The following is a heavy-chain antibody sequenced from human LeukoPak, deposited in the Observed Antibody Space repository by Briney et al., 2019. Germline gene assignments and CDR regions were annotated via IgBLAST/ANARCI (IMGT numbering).Heavy chain of an antibody. V-gene: IGHV4-39*01. CDR3: ARLPTPPIVVVPAARGDAFDI. D-gene: IGHD2-2*01. Sequence: SQTLSLTCTVSGGSISSGGYYWGWIRQPPGKGLEWIGSIYYSGSTYYNPSLKSRVTISVDTSKNQFSLKLSSVTAADTAVYYCARLPTPPIVVVPAARGDAFDIWGQGTMVTVSS. J-gene: IGHJ3*02. CDR2: IYYSGST. CDR1: GGSISSGGYY.